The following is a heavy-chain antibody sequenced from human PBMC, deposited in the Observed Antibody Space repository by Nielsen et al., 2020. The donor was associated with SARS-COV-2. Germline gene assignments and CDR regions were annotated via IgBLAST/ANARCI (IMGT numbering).Heavy chain of an antibody. CDR1: GFTFSSYS. D-gene: IGHD4-17*01. V-gene: IGHV3-21*01. Sequence: GGSLRLSCAASGFTFSSYSMNWVRQAPGKGLEWVSSISSSSSYIYYADSVKGRFTISRDNAKNSLYLQMNSLRAEDTAVYYCARGSTVTTMYYYYMDVWGKGTTVTVSS. J-gene: IGHJ6*03. CDR3: ARGSTVTTMYYYYMDV. CDR2: ISSSSSYI.